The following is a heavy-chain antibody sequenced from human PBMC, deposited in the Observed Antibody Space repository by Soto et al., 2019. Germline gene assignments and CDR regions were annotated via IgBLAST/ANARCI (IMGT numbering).Heavy chain of an antibody. J-gene: IGHJ6*02. CDR2: IHHSGGT. D-gene: IGHD3-10*01. CDR3: ARGSGRQVYNYYGMDV. V-gene: IGHV4-59*01. Sequence: PSETLSLTCTVSGDSIRTLYYWSWIRQTPGKGLEWIGHIHHSGGTSYNPSLKSLVAISVDTSKNQFSLKVDSVTAADTAVYYCARGSGRQVYNYYGMDVWGQGTTVT. CDR1: GDSIRTLYY.